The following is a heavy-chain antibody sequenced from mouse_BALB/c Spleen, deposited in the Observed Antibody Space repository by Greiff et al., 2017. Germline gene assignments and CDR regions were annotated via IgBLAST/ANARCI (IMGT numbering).Heavy chain of an antibody. Sequence: EVQLQQSGPELVKPGASVKMSCKASGYTFTSYVMHWVKQKPGQGLEWIGYINPYNDGTKYNEKFKGKATLTSDKSSSTAYMELSSLTSEDSAVYYCARFYGNYEGDYWGQGTSVTVSS. CDR1: GYTFTSYV. J-gene: IGHJ4*01. V-gene: IGHV1-14*01. CDR2: INPYNDGT. CDR3: ARFYGNYEGDY. D-gene: IGHD2-1*01.